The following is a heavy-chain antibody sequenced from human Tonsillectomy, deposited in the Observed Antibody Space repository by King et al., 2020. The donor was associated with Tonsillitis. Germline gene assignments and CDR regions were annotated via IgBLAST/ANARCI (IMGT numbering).Heavy chain of an antibody. Sequence: VQLVESGGGLVKPGGSLRLSCAASGFTFSTYSMTWVRQAPGKGLEWVSSISSSSTYIYYADSVKGRFTISRDNAKNSLFLQMNSLRAEDTAVYYCVSRQQQLKMFWGQGTLVTVSS. CDR3: VSRQQQLKMF. CDR1: GFTFSTYS. D-gene: IGHD6-13*01. V-gene: IGHV3-21*01. CDR2: ISSSSTYI. J-gene: IGHJ4*02.